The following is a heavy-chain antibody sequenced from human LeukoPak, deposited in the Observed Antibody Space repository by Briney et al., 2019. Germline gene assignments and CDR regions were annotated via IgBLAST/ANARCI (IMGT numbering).Heavy chain of an antibody. CDR1: GFIFSDYD. V-gene: IGHV3-13*01. J-gene: IGHJ6*02. Sequence: GGSLRLSCAAFGFIFSDYDMHWVRQATGKGLEWVSAVGMAGDTYYPDSVKGRFTSSRENAKNSLYLQMNSLSAEDTAEYYCARRASFHGMDVWGQGITVTVSS. CDR2: VGMAGDT. CDR3: ARRASFHGMDV.